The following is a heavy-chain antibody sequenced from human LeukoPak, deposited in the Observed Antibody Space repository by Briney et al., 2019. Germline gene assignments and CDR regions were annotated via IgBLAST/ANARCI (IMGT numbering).Heavy chain of an antibody. CDR2: ISSSGSTI. V-gene: IGHV3-11*04. CDR1: GFTFSDYY. CDR3: ASIYLIEDATTFDY. D-gene: IGHD1-26*01. Sequence: GGSLRLSCAASGFTFSDYYMSWIRQAPGKGLEWVSYISSSGSTIYYADFVKGRFTISRDNAKNSLYLQRNSLRAEDTAGDYCASIYLIEDATTFDYWGQGTLVTVSS. J-gene: IGHJ4*02.